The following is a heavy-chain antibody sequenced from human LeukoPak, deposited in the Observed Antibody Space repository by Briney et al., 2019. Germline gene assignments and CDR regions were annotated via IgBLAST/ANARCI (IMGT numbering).Heavy chain of an antibody. CDR3: ARVRTGRFDF. Sequence: SETLSLTCAVSGGSITSRGYSWSWIPQPPGKGLEWIGYIYSSGSTYFNPSLKSQVTISLDMSQNQFSLKLTSVTAADTAVYYCARVRTGRFDFWGQGTLVTVSS. V-gene: IGHV4-30-2*01. J-gene: IGHJ4*02. CDR1: GGSITSRGYS. D-gene: IGHD1-14*01. CDR2: IYSSGST.